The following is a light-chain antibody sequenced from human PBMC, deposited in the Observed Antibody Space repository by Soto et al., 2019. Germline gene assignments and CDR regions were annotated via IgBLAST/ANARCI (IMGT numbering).Light chain of an antibody. CDR1: QSISSW. V-gene: IGKV1-5*03. Sequence: DIQITQSPSTLSASVGDRVTISCRASQSISSWLAWYQQKPGKAPKLLIYKASSLESGVPSRFSGSGYGTEFNLTISSLQTDDFATYYCQQYNSYSRTFGQGTKVDIK. CDR3: QQYNSYSRT. J-gene: IGKJ1*01. CDR2: KAS.